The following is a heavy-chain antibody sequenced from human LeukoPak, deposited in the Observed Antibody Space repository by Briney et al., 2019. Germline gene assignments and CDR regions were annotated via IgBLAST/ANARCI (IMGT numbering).Heavy chain of an antibody. V-gene: IGHV4-34*01. CDR2: IYHTGST. CDR1: GGSFSGYY. D-gene: IGHD3-3*01. Sequence: PSETLPLTCAVYGGSFSGYYWSWIRQSPGKGLEWIGQIYHTGSTNYNPSLKSRVTILLDRSKNQFSLKLSSVTAADTAVYYCARDDFGVALGGVWGMGTTVIVSS. CDR3: ARDDFGVALGGV. J-gene: IGHJ6*04.